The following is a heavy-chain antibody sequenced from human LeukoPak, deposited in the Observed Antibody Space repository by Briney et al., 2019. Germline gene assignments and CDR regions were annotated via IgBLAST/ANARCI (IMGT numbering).Heavy chain of an antibody. V-gene: IGHV1-69*13. J-gene: IGHJ4*02. Sequence: SVKVSCKASGGTFSSYAISWVRQAPGQGLEWMGGIIPIFGTANYAQKFQGRVTITADESTSTAYMELSSLRSGDTAVYYCARAGSSSWYGGREFDYWGQGTLVTVSS. CDR2: IIPIFGTA. D-gene: IGHD6-13*01. CDR1: GGTFSSYA. CDR3: ARAGSSSWYGGREFDY.